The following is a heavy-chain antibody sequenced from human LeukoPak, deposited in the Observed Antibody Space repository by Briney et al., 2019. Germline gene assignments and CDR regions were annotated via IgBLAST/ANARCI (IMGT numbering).Heavy chain of an antibody. D-gene: IGHD1-26*01. CDR1: GYTFTGYY. J-gene: IGHJ4*02. V-gene: IGHV1-2*02. Sequence: ASVKVSCKASGYTFTGYYMHWVRHAPGQGLEWMGWINPNSGGTNYAQKFQGRVTMTRDTSISTAYMELSRLRSDDTAVYYWATPATTTTPSWEVGYFDYWGQGTLVTVSS. CDR3: ATPATTTTPSWEVGYFDY. CDR2: INPNSGGT.